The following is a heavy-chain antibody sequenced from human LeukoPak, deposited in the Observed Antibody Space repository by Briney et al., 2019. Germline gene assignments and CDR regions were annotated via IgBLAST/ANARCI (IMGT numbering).Heavy chain of an antibody. Sequence: PGGSLRPSCAASGFTFDDYGMSWVRQAPGKGLEWVSGINWNGGSTGYADSVKGRFTISRDNAKNSLYLQMNSLRAEDTALYYCARAGSGYSYGYGNWYFDLWGRGTLVTVSS. V-gene: IGHV3-20*04. CDR3: ARAGSGYSYGYGNWYFDL. J-gene: IGHJ2*01. CDR2: INWNGGST. CDR1: GFTFDDYG. D-gene: IGHD5-18*01.